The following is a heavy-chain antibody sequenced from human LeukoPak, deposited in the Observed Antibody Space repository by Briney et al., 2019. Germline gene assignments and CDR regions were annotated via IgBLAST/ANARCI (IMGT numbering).Heavy chain of an antibody. CDR2: ISAYNGNT. V-gene: IGHV1-18*01. D-gene: IGHD3-3*01. CDR1: GYTLTSYG. J-gene: IGHJ4*02. Sequence: ASVKVSCKASGYTLTSYGISWVRQAPGQGLEWMGWISAYNGNTNYAQKLQGRVTMTTDTSTSTAYMELRSLRSDDTAVYYCARASSYYDFWSGYCTGGGENYFDYWGQGTLVTVSS. CDR3: ARASSYYDFWSGYCTGGGENYFDY.